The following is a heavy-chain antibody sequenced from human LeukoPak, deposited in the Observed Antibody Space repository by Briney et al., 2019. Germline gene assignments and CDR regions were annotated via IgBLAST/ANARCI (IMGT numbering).Heavy chain of an antibody. Sequence: GGSLRLACAASGLTFSNVWMSWVRQAPGKGLEWVSSITSSSSYIYYADSVKGRFTISRHNAKNSLYLQLNSLRAEDTAVYYCVRLYDDYTNGHFDSWGQGTLVTVSS. V-gene: IGHV3-21*01. CDR1: GLTFSNVW. J-gene: IGHJ4*02. CDR3: VRLYDDYTNGHFDS. D-gene: IGHD4-11*01. CDR2: ITSSSSYI.